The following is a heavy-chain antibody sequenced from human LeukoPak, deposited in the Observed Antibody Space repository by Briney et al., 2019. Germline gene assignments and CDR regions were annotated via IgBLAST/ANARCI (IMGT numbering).Heavy chain of an antibody. Sequence: SETLSLTCTVSGGSISSSSYYWGWIRQPPGKGLEWIGSIYCSGSTYYNPSLKSRVTTSVDTSKNQFSLKLSSVTAADTAVYYCARHLRRAGAFDIWGQGTMVTVSS. CDR1: GGSISSSSYY. J-gene: IGHJ3*02. V-gene: IGHV4-39*01. CDR3: ARHLRRAGAFDI. D-gene: IGHD3-10*01. CDR2: IYCSGST.